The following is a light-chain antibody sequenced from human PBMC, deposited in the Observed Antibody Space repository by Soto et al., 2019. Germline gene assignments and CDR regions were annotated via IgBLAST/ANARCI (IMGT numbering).Light chain of an antibody. Sequence: QSALTQPPSVSGSPGQSITISCTGTSSDVGDYNRVSWYQHHPGKAPKLMIYEVSNRSSGVFEGFSGSKSGNTASLTISGLQADDEADYYCSSYTRSTTVVFGGGTKVTVL. CDR3: SSYTRSTTVV. CDR2: EVS. CDR1: SSDVGDYNR. J-gene: IGLJ2*01. V-gene: IGLV2-14*01.